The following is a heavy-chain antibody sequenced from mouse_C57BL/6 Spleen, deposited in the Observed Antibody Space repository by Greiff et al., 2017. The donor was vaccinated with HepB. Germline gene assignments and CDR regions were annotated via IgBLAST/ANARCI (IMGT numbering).Heavy chain of an antibody. J-gene: IGHJ3*01. D-gene: IGHD1-3*01. CDR1: GYTFTGYW. CDR2: ILPGSGST. Sequence: VQLQQSGAELMKPGASVKLSCKATGYTFTGYWIEWVKQRPGHGLEWIGEILPGSGSTNYNVKFKGKATFTSDTSSNTSYMQLSSLTTEDSAIYYCARKLGLAWFAYWGQGTLVTVS. V-gene: IGHV1-9*01. CDR3: ARKLGLAWFAY.